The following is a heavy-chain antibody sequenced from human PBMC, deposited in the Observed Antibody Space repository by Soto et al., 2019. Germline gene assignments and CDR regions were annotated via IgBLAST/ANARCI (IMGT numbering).Heavy chain of an antibody. V-gene: IGHV4-39*01. J-gene: IGHJ5*02. D-gene: IGHD6-13*01. CDR1: GGSISSSSYY. CDR2: IYYSGST. CDR3: ASLAGYSSSWYET. Sequence: QLQLQESGPGLVKPSETLSLTCTVSGGSISSSSYYWGWIRQPPGKGLEWIGSIYYSGSTYYNPSLQSRLTLSVAPSKTQFSLKLSSVTAADTAVYYCASLAGYSSSWYETWGQGTLVTVSS.